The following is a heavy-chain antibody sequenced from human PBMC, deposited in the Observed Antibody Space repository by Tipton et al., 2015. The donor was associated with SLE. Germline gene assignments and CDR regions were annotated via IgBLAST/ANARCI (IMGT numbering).Heavy chain of an antibody. D-gene: IGHD6-19*01. CDR2: IYYGGST. J-gene: IGHJ4*02. CDR1: GGSVSSGTHY. Sequence: GLVKPSDTLFLTCTVSGGSVSSGTHYWGWIRQAPGKGLEWIGNIYYGGSTHYNPSLKGRVTISVDTPKNQCSLRLSSVTAADTAVYYCARLNIGVAGTVLFDYWGQGTLITVSS. CDR3: ARLNIGVAGTVLFDY. V-gene: IGHV4-39*01.